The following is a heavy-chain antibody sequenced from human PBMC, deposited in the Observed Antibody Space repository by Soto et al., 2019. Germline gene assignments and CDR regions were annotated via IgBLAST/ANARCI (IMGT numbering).Heavy chain of an antibody. D-gene: IGHD5-12*01. V-gene: IGHV5-51*01. J-gene: IGHJ3*01. CDR2: IFPGDSDT. CDR1: GYSFTTYW. Sequence: PGESLKISCKGPGYSFTTYWLAWVRQMPGKGLEYMGIIFPGDSDTRYSPSFQGQVTISADKSINTAYLQWTSLKASDTAIYYCARARVSTPRLEDPFDVWGQGTRVTVSS. CDR3: ARARVSTPRLEDPFDV.